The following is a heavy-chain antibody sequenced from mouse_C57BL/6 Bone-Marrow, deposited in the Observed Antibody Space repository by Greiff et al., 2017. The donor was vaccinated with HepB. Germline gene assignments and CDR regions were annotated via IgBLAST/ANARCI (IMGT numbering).Heavy chain of an antibody. CDR3: AREAYYYGSSGFAY. V-gene: IGHV3-6*01. J-gene: IGHJ3*01. D-gene: IGHD1-1*01. CDR2: ISYDGSN. Sequence: EVQLQQSGPGLVKPSQSLSLTCSVTGYSITSGYYWNWIRQFPGNKLEWMGYISYDGSNNYNPSLKNRISITRDTSKNQFFLKLNSVTTEDTATYYCAREAYYYGSSGFAYWGQGTLVTVSA. CDR1: GYSITSGYY.